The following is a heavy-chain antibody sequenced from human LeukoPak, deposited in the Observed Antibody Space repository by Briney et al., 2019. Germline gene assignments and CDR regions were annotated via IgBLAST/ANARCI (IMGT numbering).Heavy chain of an antibody. CDR2: IYTSGST. CDR3: ARGPIAAAVGYYYYYMDV. V-gene: IGHV4-4*07. CDR1: GGSISSYY. Sequence: SETLSLTCTVSGGSISSYYWSWIRQPAGKGLEWIGRIYTSGSTNYNPSLKSRVTMSVDTSKNQFSLKLSSVTAADTAVYYCARGPIAAAVGYYYYYMDVWGKGTTVTVSS. D-gene: IGHD6-13*01. J-gene: IGHJ6*03.